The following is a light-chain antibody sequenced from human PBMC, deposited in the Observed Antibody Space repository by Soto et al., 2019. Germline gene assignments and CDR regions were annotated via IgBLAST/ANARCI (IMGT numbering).Light chain of an antibody. V-gene: IGLV2-14*03. CDR3: SSYADSSTVV. CDR1: SSDVGGYNY. CDR2: NVD. Sequence: QSALTQPASVSGSPGQSITISCTGTSSDVGGYNYVSWYQQHPGNAPKLMIYNVDYRPSGVSNRFSGSKSGNTASLTISGLQADDEAYYYCSSYADSSTVVFGGGTKLTVL. J-gene: IGLJ2*01.